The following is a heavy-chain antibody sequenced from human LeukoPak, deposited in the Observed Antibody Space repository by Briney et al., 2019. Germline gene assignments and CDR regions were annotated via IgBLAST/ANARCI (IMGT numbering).Heavy chain of an antibody. J-gene: IGHJ6*03. V-gene: IGHV1-18*01. Sequence: ASVKVSCKASGYTFTSYGISWVRQAPGQGLEWMGWISAYNGNTNYAQKLQGRVTMTTDTSTSTAYMELRSLRSDDTAVYYCARAPGAAAGSRSYYYYYYMDVWGKGTTVTVSS. CDR2: ISAYNGNT. CDR3: ARAPGAAAGSRSYYYYYYMDV. D-gene: IGHD6-13*01. CDR1: GYTFTSYG.